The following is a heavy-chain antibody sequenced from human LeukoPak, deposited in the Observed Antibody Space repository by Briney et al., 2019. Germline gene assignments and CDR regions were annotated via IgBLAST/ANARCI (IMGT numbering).Heavy chain of an antibody. D-gene: IGHD5-12*01. CDR2: MYDGGYT. J-gene: IGHJ4*02. V-gene: IGHV4-39*07. CDR3: ATVGYGSYYFDY. Sequence: SETLSLTCTVSGGSINSRSYYWGWIRQPPGKGLEWIGSMYDGGYTYYNPSLKSRVTISVDTSKNQFSLKVSSVTAADTAVYFCATVGYGSYYFDYWGQGTLVTVSS. CDR1: GGSINSRSYY.